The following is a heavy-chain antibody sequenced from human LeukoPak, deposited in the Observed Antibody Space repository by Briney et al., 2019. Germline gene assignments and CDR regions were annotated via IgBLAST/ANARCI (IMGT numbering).Heavy chain of an antibody. CDR2: IRNKAYGGTT. CDR1: GFTFGDYA. Sequence: GGSLRLSCTASGFTFGDYAMSWFRQAPGKGLEWVGFIRNKAYGGTTEYAASVKGRFTISRDDSKSIAYLQMNSLKTEDTAVYYCTRDPLANQYCSGGSCSVDAFDIWGQGTTVTVSS. D-gene: IGHD2-15*01. CDR3: TRDPLANQYCSGGSCSVDAFDI. J-gene: IGHJ3*02. V-gene: IGHV3-49*03.